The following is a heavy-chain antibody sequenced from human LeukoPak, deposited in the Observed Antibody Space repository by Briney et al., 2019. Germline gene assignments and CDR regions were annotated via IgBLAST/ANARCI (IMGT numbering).Heavy chain of an antibody. V-gene: IGHV4-59*08. CDR1: GGSISSYY. CDR2: IYYSGST. CDR3: ASSEEYGDSPHLWY. D-gene: IGHD4-17*01. J-gene: IGHJ4*02. Sequence: PSETLSLTCTVSGGSISSYYWSWIRQPPGKGLEWIGYIYYSGSTNYNPSLKSRVTISVDTSKNQFSLKLSSVTAADTAVYYCASSEEYGDSPHLWYWGQGTLVTVSS.